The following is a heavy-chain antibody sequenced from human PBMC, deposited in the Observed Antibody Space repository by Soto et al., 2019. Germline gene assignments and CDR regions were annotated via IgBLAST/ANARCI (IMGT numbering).Heavy chain of an antibody. Sequence: QVQLVESGGGVVQPGRSLRLSCAASGFTFSSYAMHWVRQAPGKGLEWVAVISYDGSNKYYADSVKGRFTISRDNSKNTLYLQMNSLRAEDTAVYYCAALGGLDYWGQGTLVTVSS. CDR3: AALGGLDY. D-gene: IGHD3-16*01. V-gene: IGHV3-30-3*01. CDR2: ISYDGSNK. J-gene: IGHJ4*02. CDR1: GFTFSSYA.